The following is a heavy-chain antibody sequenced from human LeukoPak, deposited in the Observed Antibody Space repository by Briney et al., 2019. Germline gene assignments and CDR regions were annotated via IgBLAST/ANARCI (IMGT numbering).Heavy chain of an antibody. CDR2: IIPIFGTA. V-gene: IGHV1-69*13. J-gene: IGHJ4*02. CDR3: ASPPSYSSSSGYFDY. Sequence: ASVTVSCTASGGTFSSYAISWVRQAPGQGLEWMGGIIPIFGTANYAQKFQGRVTITADESTSTAYMELSSLRSEDTAVYYCASPPSYSSSSGYFDYWGQGTLVTVSS. D-gene: IGHD6-6*01. CDR1: GGTFSSYA.